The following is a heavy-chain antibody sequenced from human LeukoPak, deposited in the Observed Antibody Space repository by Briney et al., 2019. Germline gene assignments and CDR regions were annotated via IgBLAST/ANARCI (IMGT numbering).Heavy chain of an antibody. CDR3: AHRLPFRAMDV. J-gene: IGHJ6*04. CDR1: GFSFSTNGVG. V-gene: IGHV2-5*02. Sequence: SGPTLVKPTQTLTLTCTFSGFSFSTNGVGVGWIRQPPGKALEWLALIYWEDDKGYSPSLKSRPTVTKNTSKNQVVLTMTNMDPVDTATYFCAHRLPFRAMDVWGKGTTVTVSS. CDR2: IYWEDDK.